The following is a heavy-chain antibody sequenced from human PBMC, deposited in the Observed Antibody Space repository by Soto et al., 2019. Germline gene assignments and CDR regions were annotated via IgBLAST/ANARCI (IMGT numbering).Heavy chain of an antibody. Sequence: EVQLLESGGGLVQPGGSLRLSCAASGFTFSTSAMSWVRQAPGKGLEWVSGISNGGGITYYADSVKGRFSISRDNSKNTLYLQMNSLRAEDTAVDYCAGVGSGGHWGQGTLVTVSS. D-gene: IGHD2-15*01. V-gene: IGHV3-23*01. CDR3: AGVGSGGH. J-gene: IGHJ4*02. CDR1: GFTFSTSA. CDR2: ISNGGGIT.